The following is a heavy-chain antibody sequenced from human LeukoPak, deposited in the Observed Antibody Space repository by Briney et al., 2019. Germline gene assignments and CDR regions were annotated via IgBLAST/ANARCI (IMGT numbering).Heavy chain of an antibody. D-gene: IGHD3-22*01. J-gene: IGHJ5*02. CDR3: ARDHYYDSSGRSFDP. CDR2: ISAYNGNT. CDR1: GYTFTSFG. Sequence: GASVKVSCKTSGYTFTSFGLSWVRQAPGQGLEWMGWISAYNGNTNYAQKLQGRVTMTTDTSTSTAYMELRSLRSDDTAVYYCARDHYYDSSGRSFDPWGQGTLVTVSS. V-gene: IGHV1-18*01.